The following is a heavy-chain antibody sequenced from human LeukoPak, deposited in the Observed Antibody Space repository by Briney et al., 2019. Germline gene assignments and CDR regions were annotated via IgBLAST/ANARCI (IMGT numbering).Heavy chain of an antibody. CDR3: ARGDNSTRSPYFDQ. CDR1: GFTFNTYS. CDR2: ISSRSTYI. Sequence: PGGSLRLSCAASGFTFNTYSMHWVRQAPGKGLKWASSISSRSTYIFYADSVEGRFTISRDNAKNSLYLHMNTLRAEDTAVYYCARGDNSTRSPYFDQWGQGTLVTVSS. J-gene: IGHJ4*02. D-gene: IGHD2/OR15-2a*01. V-gene: IGHV3-21*01.